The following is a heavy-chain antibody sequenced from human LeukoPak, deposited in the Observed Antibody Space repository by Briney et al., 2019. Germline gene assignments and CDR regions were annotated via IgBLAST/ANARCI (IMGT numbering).Heavy chain of an antibody. CDR2: INSDGSST. J-gene: IGHJ3*02. Sequence: GGSLRLPCAASGFTFSSYWMHWVRQAPGKGLVWVSRINSDGSSTSYADSVKGRFTISRDNAKNTLYLQMNSLRAEDTAVYYCARSGRDYYDSSGYSTDAFDIWGQGTMVTVSS. CDR1: GFTFSSYW. V-gene: IGHV3-74*01. D-gene: IGHD3-22*01. CDR3: ARSGRDYYDSSGYSTDAFDI.